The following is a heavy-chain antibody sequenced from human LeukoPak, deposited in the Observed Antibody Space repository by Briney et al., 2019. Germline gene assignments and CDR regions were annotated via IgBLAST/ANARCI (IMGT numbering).Heavy chain of an antibody. J-gene: IGHJ3*02. D-gene: IGHD3-3*01. V-gene: IGHV3-48*02. CDR1: GFTFSSYS. Sequence: GGSLRLSCAASGFTFSSYSMNWVRQAPGKGLEWVSHITASGTAMFYADSVKGRFTISRDNAKNSLYLQMNSLRDEDTAVYYCTTDPGYYDFWSGFDIWGQGTMVTVSS. CDR2: ITASGTAM. CDR3: TTDPGYYDFWSGFDI.